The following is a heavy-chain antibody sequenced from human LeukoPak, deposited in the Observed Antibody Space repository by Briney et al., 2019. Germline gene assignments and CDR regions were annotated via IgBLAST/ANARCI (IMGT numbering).Heavy chain of an antibody. CDR1: GFIFSTYS. J-gene: IGHJ6*03. CDR3: ARDDHYNYYYMDV. Sequence: GGSLRLSCAASGFIFSTYSMNWVRQTPGKGLEWVSYISSSSSTIYYADSVKGRFTISRDNAENSLYLQMNSLGAEDTAVYYCARDDHYNYYYMDVWGKGTTVTVSS. V-gene: IGHV3-48*01. CDR2: ISSSSSTI.